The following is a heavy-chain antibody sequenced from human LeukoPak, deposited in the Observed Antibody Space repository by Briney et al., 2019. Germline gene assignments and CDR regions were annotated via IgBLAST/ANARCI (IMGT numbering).Heavy chain of an antibody. V-gene: IGHV3-53*01. J-gene: IGHJ4*02. CDR3: ARASSTAAAGLLDY. D-gene: IGHD6-13*01. CDR1: GFSVSNNF. Sequence: GGSLRLSCAASGFSVSNNFMNWVRQAPGKGLEWVSVLYSGGYTVYTDSVKGRFTISRDNSKNTLYLQMNSLGAEDTAVYYCARASSTAAAGLLDYWGQGTLVTVST. CDR2: LYSGGYT.